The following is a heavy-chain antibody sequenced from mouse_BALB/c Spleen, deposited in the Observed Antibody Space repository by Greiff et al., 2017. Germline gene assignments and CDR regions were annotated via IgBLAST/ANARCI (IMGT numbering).Heavy chain of an antibody. CDR1: GFTFSSFG. V-gene: IGHV5-17*02. D-gene: IGHD2-3*01. CDR3: ARGYDGYPLFAY. J-gene: IGHJ3*01. CDR2: ISSGSSTI. Sequence: DVKLVESGGGLVQPGGSRKLSCAASGFTFSSFGMHWVRQAPEKGLEWVAYISSGSSTIYYADTVKGRFTISRDNPKNTLFLQMTSLRSEDTAMYYCARGYDGYPLFAYWGQGTLVTVSA.